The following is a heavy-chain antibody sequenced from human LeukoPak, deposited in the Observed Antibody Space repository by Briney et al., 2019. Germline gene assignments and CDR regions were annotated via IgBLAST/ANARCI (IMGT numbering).Heavy chain of an antibody. J-gene: IGHJ4*02. CDR1: GGSFSGYY. Sequence: SETLSLTCAVYGGSFSGYYWSWIRQPPGKGLEWIGEINHSGSTNYNPSLKSRVTISVDTSKNQFSLKLSSVTAADTAVYYCARVGDIVVVPAAPVDYFDYWGQGTLVTVSS. V-gene: IGHV4-34*01. D-gene: IGHD2-2*01. CDR2: INHSGST. CDR3: ARVGDIVVVPAAPVDYFDY.